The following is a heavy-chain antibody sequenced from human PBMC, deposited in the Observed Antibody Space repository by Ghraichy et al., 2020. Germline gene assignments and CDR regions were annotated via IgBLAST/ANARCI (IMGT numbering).Heavy chain of an antibody. D-gene: IGHD6-13*01. V-gene: IGHV3-48*01. Sequence: GGSLRLSCEGSGFSFSDYSMIWVRLTPRKALEWVSYITGSSITIFYTDSVKGRFTISTDNAKNALYLQMNSLRAEDTAVYYCARLPVHRRAGVGDWYFEHWGRGTLVTVSS. CDR3: ARLPVHRRAGVGDWYFEH. CDR1: GFSFSDYS. CDR2: ITGSSITI. J-gene: IGHJ2*01.